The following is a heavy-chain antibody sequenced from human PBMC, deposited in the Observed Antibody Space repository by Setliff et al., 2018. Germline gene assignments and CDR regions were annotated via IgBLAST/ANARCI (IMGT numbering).Heavy chain of an antibody. CDR1: GGSISSSNYH. CDR3: VRVRVVQGYYEFDS. D-gene: IGHD3-16*01. V-gene: IGHV4-39*07. CDR2: IYFNGNT. J-gene: IGHJ4*02. Sequence: SETLSLTCSVSGGSISSSNYHWGWVRQPPGKGLEWIANIYFNGNTNRKPSLKSRVTISIDTSKNQFSLRLTSVTAADTATYYCVRVRVVQGYYEFDSWGQGTLVTVSS.